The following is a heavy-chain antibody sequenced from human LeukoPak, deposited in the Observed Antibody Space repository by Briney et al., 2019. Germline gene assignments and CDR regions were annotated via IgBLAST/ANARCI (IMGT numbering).Heavy chain of an antibody. CDR2: IYNDGRT. CDR3: ARVPLHPTISHFDY. V-gene: IGHV3-53*04. CDR1: GFTVSSNY. J-gene: IGHJ4*02. Sequence: PGGSLRLSCAASGFTVSSNYMSWVRQAPGKGLEWVSVIYNDGRTYYADSVKGRFTMSRHNSKNTLYLQMDSLRAEDTAVYYCARVPLHPTISHFDYWGQGTLVTVSS. D-gene: IGHD1-14*01.